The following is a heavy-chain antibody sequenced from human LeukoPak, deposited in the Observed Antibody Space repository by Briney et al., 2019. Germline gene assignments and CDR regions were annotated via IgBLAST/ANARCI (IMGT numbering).Heavy chain of an antibody. CDR1: GFTFDDYA. V-gene: IGHV3-9*01. D-gene: IGHD3-22*01. J-gene: IGHJ4*02. Sequence: PGRSLRLSCAASGFTFDDYAMHWVRQAPGKSLEWVSGISWNSGSIGYADSVKGRFTISRGNAKNSLYLQMNSLRAEDTTLYYCAILNYDSSGYYRQFDYWGQGTLVTVSS. CDR3: AILNYDSSGYYRQFDY. CDR2: ISWNSGSI.